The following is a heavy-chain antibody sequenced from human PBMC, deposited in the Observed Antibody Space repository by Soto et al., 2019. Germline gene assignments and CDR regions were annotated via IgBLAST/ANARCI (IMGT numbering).Heavy chain of an antibody. CDR3: PRVPDY. J-gene: IGHJ4*02. CDR1: GYSISSSNW. Sequence: SETLSLTCAVSGYSISSSNWWGWIRQPPGKGLEWIGYIYYSGTTYYNPSLKSRVTMSVDTSKNQFSLKLTSVTAVDTAGYYCPRVPDYRAQRIPVTGSS. CDR2: IYYSGTT. V-gene: IGHV4-28*03.